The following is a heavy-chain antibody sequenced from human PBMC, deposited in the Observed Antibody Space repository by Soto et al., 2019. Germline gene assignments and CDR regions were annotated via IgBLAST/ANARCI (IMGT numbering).Heavy chain of an antibody. CDR1: GGSISSGGYY. J-gene: IGHJ5*02. V-gene: IGHV4-31*03. Sequence: SETLSLTCTVSGGSISSGGYYWSWIRQHPGKGLEWIGYIYYSGGTYYNPSLKSRVTISVDTSKNQFSLKLSSVTAADTAVYYCAREIHGGHVESDTGNWIDPWGQGTLVTVSS. D-gene: IGHD2-15*01. CDR2: IYYSGGT. CDR3: AREIHGGHVESDTGNWIDP.